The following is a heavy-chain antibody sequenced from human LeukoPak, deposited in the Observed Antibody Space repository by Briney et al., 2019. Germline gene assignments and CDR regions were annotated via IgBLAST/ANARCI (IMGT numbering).Heavy chain of an antibody. CDR1: GGSISSSSYY. V-gene: IGHV4-39*07. Sequence: PSETLSLTCTVSGGSISSSSYYWGWIRQPPGKGLEWIGSIYYSGSTYYNPSLKSRVTISVDTSKNQFSLKLSSVTAADTAVYYCARVRVGATTRGYYYYYMDVWGKGTTVTISS. CDR3: ARVRVGATTRGYYYYYMDV. CDR2: IYYSGST. D-gene: IGHD1-26*01. J-gene: IGHJ6*03.